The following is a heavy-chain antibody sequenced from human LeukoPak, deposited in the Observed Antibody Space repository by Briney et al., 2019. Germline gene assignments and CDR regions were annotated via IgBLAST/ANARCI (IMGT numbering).Heavy chain of an antibody. CDR1: GFTFSSYA. D-gene: IGHD2-15*01. V-gene: IGHV3-64*01. CDR2: ISSNGGST. J-gene: IGHJ4*02. Sequence: PGGSLRLSCAASGFTFSSYAMHWVRQAPGKGLEYVSAISSNGGSTYYANSVKGRFTISRDNSKNTLYLQMGSLRAEDMAVYYCARDTVGAADYWGQGTQVTVSS. CDR3: ARDTVGAADY.